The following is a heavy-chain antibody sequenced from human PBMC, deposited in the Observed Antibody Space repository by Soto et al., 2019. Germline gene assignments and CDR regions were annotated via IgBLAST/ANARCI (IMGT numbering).Heavy chain of an antibody. Sequence: EVQLVESGGGLVQPGRSLRLSCAASGFTFDDYAMHWVRQAPGKGLEWVSGISWNSGSIGYADSVKGRFTISRDNAKNSLYLQMNSLRAEDTALYYCAKDMDVAVVTPGFDYWGQGTLVTVSS. V-gene: IGHV3-9*01. CDR2: ISWNSGSI. J-gene: IGHJ4*02. D-gene: IGHD2-15*01. CDR3: AKDMDVAVVTPGFDY. CDR1: GFTFDDYA.